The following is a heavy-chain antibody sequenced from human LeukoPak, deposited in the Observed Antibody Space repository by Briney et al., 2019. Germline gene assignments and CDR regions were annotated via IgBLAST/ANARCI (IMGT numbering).Heavy chain of an antibody. Sequence: GGSLRLSCAASGFTFSSYARHWVRQAPGKGLEWVAVISYDGSNKYYADSAKGRFTISRDNSKNTLYLQMNSLRAEDTAVYYCARGTPSSSGWLYYGMHVWGQGTTVTVSS. CDR2: ISYDGSNK. J-gene: IGHJ6*02. V-gene: IGHV3-30-3*01. CDR3: ARGTPSSSGWLYYGMHV. CDR1: GFTFSSYA. D-gene: IGHD6-19*01.